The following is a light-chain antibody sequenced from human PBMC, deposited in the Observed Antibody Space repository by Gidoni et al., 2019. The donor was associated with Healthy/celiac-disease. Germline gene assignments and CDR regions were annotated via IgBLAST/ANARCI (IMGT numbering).Light chain of an antibody. CDR3: QQYNSYRT. CDR2: KAS. Sequence: DLHINQSPSTLSASVGDRVTITCRASQSISSWLAWYQQKPGKAPKRLIYKASSLESGVPSRFSGSGSGTEFTLTISSLQPDDFATYYCQQYNSYRTFGQGTKVEIK. J-gene: IGKJ1*01. CDR1: QSISSW. V-gene: IGKV1-5*03.